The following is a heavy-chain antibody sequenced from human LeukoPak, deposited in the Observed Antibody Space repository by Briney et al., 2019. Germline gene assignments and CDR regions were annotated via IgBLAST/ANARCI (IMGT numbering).Heavy chain of an antibody. CDR2: ISGTGGRT. Sequence: PGGSLRLSCTASGFTFSNYAMTWVRQAPGKGLEWVSSISGTGGRTHSADSVKGRFTISRDNSKNTLYLQMKNLRVEHTAVYYCAKGLHGVVGYGVDVWGQGTTVSVSS. V-gene: IGHV3-23*01. CDR3: AKGLHGVVGYGVDV. D-gene: IGHD3-3*01. CDR1: GFTFSNYA. J-gene: IGHJ6*02.